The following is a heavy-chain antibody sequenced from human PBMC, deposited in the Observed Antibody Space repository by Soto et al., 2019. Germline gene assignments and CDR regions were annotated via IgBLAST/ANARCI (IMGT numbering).Heavy chain of an antibody. V-gene: IGHV1-69*01. CDR2: VIPIFGTP. D-gene: IGHD2-2*01. CDR3: ARVGSRLSFSCLYYGMDV. CDR1: GGDFKNFI. Sequence: VQLVQSGAEVRKPGSSVKVSCKASGGDFKNFIIAWVRQAPGHGLEWMGGVIPIFGTPNFVQKFQDRVTITADEATSTTYMELRSLRSEDTAVYYCARVGSRLSFSCLYYGMDVWGQGTTVIVSS. J-gene: IGHJ6*02.